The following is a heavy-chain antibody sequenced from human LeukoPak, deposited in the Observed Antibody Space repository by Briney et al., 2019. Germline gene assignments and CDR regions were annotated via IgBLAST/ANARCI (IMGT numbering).Heavy chain of an antibody. CDR1: GFSFTNYW. CDR2: IYPVDFDT. D-gene: IGHD2-2*01. J-gene: IGHJ4*02. CDR3: ARGYCSSDPCYLDY. V-gene: IGHV5-51*01. Sequence: GESLKISCKGSGFSFTNYWFGWVRQMPGKGLEWMGTIYPVDFDTRYSPSFQGQVTISADKSISTAYLQWSSLKASDTAMYYCARGYCSSDPCYLDYWGQGTLVTVSS.